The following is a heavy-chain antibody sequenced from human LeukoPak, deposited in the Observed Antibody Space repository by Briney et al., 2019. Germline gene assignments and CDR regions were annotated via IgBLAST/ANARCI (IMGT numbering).Heavy chain of an antibody. J-gene: IGHJ4*02. D-gene: IGHD1-26*01. Sequence: GRSLRLSCAASGFTFSSYGMHWVRQAPGKGLEWVAGISYDGSNKYYADSVKGRFTISRDNSKNTLYLQMNSLRAEDTAVYYCLFRSWELVDYWGQGTLVTVSS. V-gene: IGHV3-30*03. CDR3: LFRSWELVDY. CDR1: GFTFSSYG. CDR2: ISYDGSNK.